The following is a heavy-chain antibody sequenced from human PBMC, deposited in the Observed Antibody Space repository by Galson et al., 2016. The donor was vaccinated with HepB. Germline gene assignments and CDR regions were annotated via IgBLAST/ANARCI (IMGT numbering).Heavy chain of an antibody. CDR1: GGTFSGYF. CDR2: IIHSGTT. Sequence: ETLSLTCAVYGGTFSGYFWSWVRRPPGKGLEWIGEIIHSGTTNYNPSLKSRVTISKDTPKNQFSLKVSSVTAADTAMYYCARETVQLGESGIDFWGQGTLVTVSS. V-gene: IGHV4-34*12. D-gene: IGHD3-16*01. J-gene: IGHJ4*01. CDR3: ARETVQLGESGIDF.